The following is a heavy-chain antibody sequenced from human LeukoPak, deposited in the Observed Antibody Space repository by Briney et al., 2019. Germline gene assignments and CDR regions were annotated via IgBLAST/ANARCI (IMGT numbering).Heavy chain of an antibody. V-gene: IGHV4-4*09. D-gene: IGHD2-2*01. CDR1: GGSISSYY. CDR3: ARHAGGLSIDY. CDR2: IYTSGST. J-gene: IGHJ4*02. Sequence: PSETLFLTCTVSGGSISSYYWSWIRQPPGKGLEWIGYIYTSGSTNYNPSLKSRVTISVDTSKNQFSLKLSSVTAADTAVYYCARHAGGLSIDYWGQGTLVTVSS.